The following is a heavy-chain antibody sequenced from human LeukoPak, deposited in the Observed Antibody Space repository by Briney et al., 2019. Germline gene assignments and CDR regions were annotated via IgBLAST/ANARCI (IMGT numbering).Heavy chain of an antibody. CDR2: IYYSGST. D-gene: IGHD3-10*01. Sequence: PSQTLSLTCTVPGGSISSGSYYWSSIRQPPGKGLEWIGYIYYSGSTYYNPSLKSRVTISVDTSKNQFSLKLSSVTAADTAVYYCARDVRGYYGSGSPPYYYYYMDVWGKGTTVTVSS. J-gene: IGHJ6*03. CDR3: ARDVRGYYGSGSPPYYYYYMDV. CDR1: GGSISSGSYY. V-gene: IGHV4-30-4*08.